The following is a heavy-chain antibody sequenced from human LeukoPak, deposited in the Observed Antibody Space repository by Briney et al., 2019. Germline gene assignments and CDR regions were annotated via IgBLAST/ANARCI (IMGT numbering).Heavy chain of an antibody. CDR2: IKSKTDGGTT. V-gene: IGHV3-15*01. D-gene: IGHD3-10*01. CDR1: GFTFNNAW. CDR3: TTVTSGSGTYHKYYFDY. Sequence: GGSLRLSCAASGFTFNNAWMSWVRQAPGKGLEWVGRIKSKTDGGTTDYAAPVKGRFTIPRDDSKNTLNLQMNSLKTEDTAVYYCTTVTSGSGTYHKYYFDYWGQGTLVAVSS. J-gene: IGHJ4*02.